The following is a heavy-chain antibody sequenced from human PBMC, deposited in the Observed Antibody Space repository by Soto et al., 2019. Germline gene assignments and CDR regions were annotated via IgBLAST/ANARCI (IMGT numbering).Heavy chain of an antibody. CDR1: VGSFSVYY. D-gene: IGHD3-16*02. Sequence: PSETLSLTCAFYVGSFSVYYWSWIRQPPGKGLEWIGEINHSGSTNYNPSLKSRVTISVDTSKNQFSLKLSSVTAADTAVYYCARGKISDYVWGSYRYHFDYWGQGTVVTVSS. V-gene: IGHV4-34*01. CDR3: ARGKISDYVWGSYRYHFDY. J-gene: IGHJ4*02. CDR2: INHSGST.